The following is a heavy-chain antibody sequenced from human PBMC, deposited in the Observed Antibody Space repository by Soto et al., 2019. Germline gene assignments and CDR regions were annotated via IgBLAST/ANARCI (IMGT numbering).Heavy chain of an antibody. Sequence: SETLSLTCTVSGGSISSSSYYWGWIRQPPGKGLEWIGSIYYSGSTYYNPSLKSRVTISVDTSRNQFSLKLSSVTAADTAVYYCARRSGYSNSLDYWGQGTLVTVSS. CDR2: IYYSGST. J-gene: IGHJ4*02. V-gene: IGHV4-39*01. D-gene: IGHD4-4*01. CDR1: GGSISSSSYY. CDR3: ARRSGYSNSLDY.